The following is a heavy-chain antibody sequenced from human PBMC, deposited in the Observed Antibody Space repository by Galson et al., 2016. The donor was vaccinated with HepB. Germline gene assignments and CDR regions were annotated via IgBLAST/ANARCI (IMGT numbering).Heavy chain of an antibody. Sequence: PALVKPTQTLTLTCTFSGFSVSTSGVGVGWIRQSPGKALEWLALIYWDDNKRYSPSLKTRLSITKDTSKNQVVLTMTNMDPVDTATYYGAHSRVGATGVYYYGLDVWGRGTTVTVSS. CDR3: AHSRVGATGVYYYGLDV. CDR2: IYWDDNK. V-gene: IGHV2-5*02. CDR1: GFSVSTSGVG. D-gene: IGHD1-26*01. J-gene: IGHJ6*02.